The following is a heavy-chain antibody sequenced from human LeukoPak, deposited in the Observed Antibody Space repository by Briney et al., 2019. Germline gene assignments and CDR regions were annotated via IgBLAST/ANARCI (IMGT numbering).Heavy chain of an antibody. D-gene: IGHD2-2*01. CDR1: GYTFTGYY. Sequence: GASVKVFCKASGYTFTGYYMHWVRQAPGQGLEWMGWINPNSGGTNYAQKFQGWVTMTRDTSISTAYMELSRLRSDDTAVYYCARTYCTSTSCSFDYWGQGTLVTVSS. V-gene: IGHV1-2*04. CDR2: INPNSGGT. CDR3: ARTYCTSTSCSFDY. J-gene: IGHJ4*02.